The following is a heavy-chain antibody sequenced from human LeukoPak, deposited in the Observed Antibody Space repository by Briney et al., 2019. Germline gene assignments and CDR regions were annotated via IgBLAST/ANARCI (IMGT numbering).Heavy chain of an antibody. Sequence: SETLSLTCTVSGGSIGGHYWSWIRQPPGKGLEWIGYIYYSGSTDYNPSLKSRVTISVDTSKNQFSLQPSSVSVADTAVYYCARSILHSGGSCCWYFFDYWGQGALVTVSS. CDR2: IYYSGST. J-gene: IGHJ4*02. CDR1: GGSIGGHY. CDR3: ARSILHSGGSCCWYFFDY. V-gene: IGHV4-59*11. D-gene: IGHD2-15*01.